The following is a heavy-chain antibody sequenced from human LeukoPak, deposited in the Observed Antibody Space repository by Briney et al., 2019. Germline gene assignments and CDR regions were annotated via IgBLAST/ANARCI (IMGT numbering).Heavy chain of an antibody. D-gene: IGHD6-13*01. V-gene: IGHV3-21*06. CDR3: TRAYPPLRTAAAGDL. J-gene: IGHJ5*02. Sequence: GGSLSLACSGSGFRFSDCDLNWVRQAPGKGLEWVSSISGGSSHIYYADSIKGRFTISRDNAKNSVYLQMNSLRDEDTAVYYCTRAYPPLRTAAAGDLWGLGTLVSVPS. CDR1: GFRFSDCD. CDR2: ISGGSSHI.